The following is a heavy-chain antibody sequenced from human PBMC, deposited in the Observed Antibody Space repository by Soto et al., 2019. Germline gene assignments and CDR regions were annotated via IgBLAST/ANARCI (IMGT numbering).Heavy chain of an antibody. CDR2: ISSSSSYI. Sequence: EVQLVESGGGLVKPGGSLRLSCAASGFTFSSYSMNWVRQAPGKGLEWVSSISSSSSYIYYADSVKGRFTISRDNAKNSLYLQMNSLRAEDTAVYYCARDIKTWYSSGWEIYYYYYGMDVWGQGTTVTVSS. J-gene: IGHJ6*02. D-gene: IGHD6-19*01. CDR3: ARDIKTWYSSGWEIYYYYYGMDV. CDR1: GFTFSSYS. V-gene: IGHV3-21*01.